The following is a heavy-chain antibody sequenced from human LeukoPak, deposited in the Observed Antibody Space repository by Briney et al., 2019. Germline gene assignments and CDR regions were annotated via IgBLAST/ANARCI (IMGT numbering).Heavy chain of an antibody. CDR3: EKDDIDYYDSSGPLYYFDY. D-gene: IGHD3-22*01. CDR1: GFTFSSYG. V-gene: IGHV3-30*18. Sequence: GRSLRLSCAASGFTFSSYGMHWVRQAPGKGLEWVAVISYDGSNKYYADSVKGRFTISRDNSKNTLYLQMNSLRAEDTAVYYCEKDDIDYYDSSGPLYYFDYWGQGTLVTVSS. CDR2: ISYDGSNK. J-gene: IGHJ4*02.